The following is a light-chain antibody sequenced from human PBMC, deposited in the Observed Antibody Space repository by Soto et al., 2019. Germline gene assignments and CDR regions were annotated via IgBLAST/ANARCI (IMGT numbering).Light chain of an antibody. CDR3: QQYGTSLP. V-gene: IGKV3-20*01. CDR1: QSVSSSY. CDR2: GAS. Sequence: EIVLTQSPVTLSLSPGERATLSCRASQSVSSSYLAWYQQKPGQAPRLLISGASTRATGIPDRFSGSCSGTDFTLTISRLDPEDFAVYYCQQYGTSLPFGQGTRLEIK. J-gene: IGKJ5*01.